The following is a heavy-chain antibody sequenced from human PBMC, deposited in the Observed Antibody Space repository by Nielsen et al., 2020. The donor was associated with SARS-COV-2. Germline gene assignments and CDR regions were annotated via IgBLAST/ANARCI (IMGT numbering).Heavy chain of an antibody. V-gene: IGHV1-3*01. J-gene: IGHJ6*03. CDR3: ARDLVVGATTWYYMDV. CDR1: GYTFTSYA. Sequence: ASVTVSCKASGYTFTSYAMHWVRQAPGQRLEWMGWINAGNGNTKYSQKFQGRVTITRDTSASTAYMELSSLRSEDTAVYYCARDLVVGATTWYYMDVWGKGNTVTVSS. CDR2: INAGNGNT. D-gene: IGHD1-26*01.